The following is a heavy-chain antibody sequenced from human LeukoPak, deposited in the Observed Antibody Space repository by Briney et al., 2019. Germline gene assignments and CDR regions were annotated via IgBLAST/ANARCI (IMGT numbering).Heavy chain of an antibody. Sequence: SETLSLTCAVSGGSISSSNWWSWVRQPPGKGLEWIGEIYHSGSTNYNPSLKSRVTISVDKSKNQFSLKLSSVTAADTAVYYCARGPVPAAISYYYYYGMDVWGQGTTVTVSS. J-gene: IGHJ6*02. CDR1: GGSISSSNW. V-gene: IGHV4-4*02. CDR2: IYHSGST. CDR3: ARGPVPAAISYYYYYGMDV. D-gene: IGHD2-2*02.